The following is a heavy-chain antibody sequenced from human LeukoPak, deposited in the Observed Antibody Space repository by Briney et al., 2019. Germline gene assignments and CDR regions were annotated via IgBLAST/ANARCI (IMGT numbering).Heavy chain of an antibody. V-gene: IGHV3-74*01. CDR2: INSDGSST. D-gene: IGHD6-19*01. CDR3: ASRGYSSGWYYYYYYMAV. CDR1: GFTFSRYW. J-gene: IGHJ6*03. Sequence: PGGSLRLSCAASGFTFSRYWMHWVREAPGKGLGWVSRINSDGSSTNYADSVKGRFTISGDNVKNTLYLQMNSLRAEDTAVYYCASRGYSSGWYYYYYYMAVWGKGTTVTVSS.